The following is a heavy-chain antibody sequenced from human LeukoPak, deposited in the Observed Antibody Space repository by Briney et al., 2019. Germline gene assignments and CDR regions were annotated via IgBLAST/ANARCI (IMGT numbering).Heavy chain of an antibody. J-gene: IGHJ4*02. V-gene: IGHV3-73*01. CDR3: AGPYDGTGYAFDY. Sequence: GGSLRLSCAASGLTFSGSAMHWVRQASGKGPEWVGRIRSKANNYATAYAASVKGRFTISRDDSKNTAYLQMNSLKTEDTAVYYCAGPYDGTGYAFDYWGRGTLVTVSS. D-gene: IGHD3-22*01. CDR2: IRSKANNYAT. CDR1: GLTFSGSA.